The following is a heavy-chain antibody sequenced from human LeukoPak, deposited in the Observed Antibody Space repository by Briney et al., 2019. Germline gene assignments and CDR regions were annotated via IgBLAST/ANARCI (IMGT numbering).Heavy chain of an antibody. CDR3: ARVVGLTGYSSSWYSGYYYYMDV. CDR2: IIPIFGTT. D-gene: IGHD6-13*01. Sequence: SVKVSCKASGGTFSSYAISWVRQAPGQGLEWMGGIIPIFGTTNYAQKFQGRVTITADKSTSTAYMELSSLRSEDTAVYYCARVVGLTGYSSSWYSGYYYYMDVWGKGTTVTVSS. V-gene: IGHV1-69*06. CDR1: GGTFSSYA. J-gene: IGHJ6*03.